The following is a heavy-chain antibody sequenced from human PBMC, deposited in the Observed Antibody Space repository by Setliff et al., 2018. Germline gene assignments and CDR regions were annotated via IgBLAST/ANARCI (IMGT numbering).Heavy chain of an antibody. CDR1: GGTFSSYA. Sequence: ASVKVSCKASGGTFSSYAISWVRQAPGQGLEWMGIINPSGGSTSYAQKFQGRVTMTRDTSTSTVYMELSSLRSEDTAVYYCAREQLVDRGFDYWGQGTLVTVS. CDR3: AREQLVDRGFDY. V-gene: IGHV1-46*01. J-gene: IGHJ4*02. CDR2: INPSGGST. D-gene: IGHD6-6*01.